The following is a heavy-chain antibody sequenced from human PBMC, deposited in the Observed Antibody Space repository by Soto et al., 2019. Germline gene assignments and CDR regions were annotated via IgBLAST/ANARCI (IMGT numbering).Heavy chain of an antibody. CDR2: IGTSRKYI. Sequence: EVRLVESGGGLVQPGGSLRLSCAASGYIFSDYSMNWVRQAPGKGLEWVSYIGTSRKYIFYRDSVRGRFTISRDNARNSLYLRLNSLRDEDTAVYYCVRDRDWAFDIWGQGTMVTVSS. J-gene: IGHJ3*02. CDR3: VRDRDWAFDI. CDR1: GYIFSDYS. V-gene: IGHV3-48*02. D-gene: IGHD3-9*01.